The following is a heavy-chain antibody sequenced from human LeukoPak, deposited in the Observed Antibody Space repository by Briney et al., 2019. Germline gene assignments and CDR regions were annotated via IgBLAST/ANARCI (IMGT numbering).Heavy chain of an antibody. CDR2: IYTSGGT. V-gene: IGHV4-4*07. Sequence: SETLSLTCTVAGGSIGSYYWSWIWQPAGKGLEWIGRIYTSGGTVYNPSLKSRVTMSVDTSKNQFSLKLSSVTAADTAVYYCARGVFYYDTSGRGYYFDYWGQGTLVTVSS. CDR3: ARGVFYYDTSGRGYYFDY. D-gene: IGHD3-22*01. CDR1: GGSIGSYY. J-gene: IGHJ4*02.